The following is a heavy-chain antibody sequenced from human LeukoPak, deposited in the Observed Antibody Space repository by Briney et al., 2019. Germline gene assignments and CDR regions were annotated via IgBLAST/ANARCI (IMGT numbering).Heavy chain of an antibody. V-gene: IGHV4-59*08. CDR1: GGSISNYH. J-gene: IGHJ5*02. CDR2: IYYSGNT. Sequence: PSETLSFTCTVSGGSISNYHWSWIRQPPGKGLEWIGYIYYSGNTNYNPSLKSRVTISLDTSKSQVSLRLSSVTAADTAVYHCARKDGDLWGQGTLVTVSS. CDR3: ARKDGDL.